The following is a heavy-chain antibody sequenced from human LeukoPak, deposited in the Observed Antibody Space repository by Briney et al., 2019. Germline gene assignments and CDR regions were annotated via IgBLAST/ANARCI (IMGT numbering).Heavy chain of an antibody. CDR2: ISSGGHNI. CDR1: DFTFSRYS. V-gene: IGHV3-21*01. D-gene: IGHD3-22*01. J-gene: IGHJ4*02. Sequence: GGSLRLSCAASDFTFSRYSMNWFRQAPGGGLEWVSSISSGGHNIYYADPVKGRFTISRDNAKNSLYLQMNSLRAEDTAVYYCARVKNNYYDSSGYSDWGQGTLVTVSS. CDR3: ARVKNNYYDSSGYSD.